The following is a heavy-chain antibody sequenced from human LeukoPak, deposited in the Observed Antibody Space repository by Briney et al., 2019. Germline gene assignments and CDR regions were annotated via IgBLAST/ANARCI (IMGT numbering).Heavy chain of an antibody. CDR3: VRLLDLDF. J-gene: IGHJ4*02. Sequence: GGSLRLSCAASGFTFSHYWMHLVRQAPGKELVWVSRINTDGSTTDYADSVKGRFTISRDNAKNTLYLQMNSLRVEDTAVYYCVRLLDLDFWGQGTLVTVSS. V-gene: IGHV3-74*01. CDR1: GFTFSHYW. D-gene: IGHD3-3*01. CDR2: INTDGSTT.